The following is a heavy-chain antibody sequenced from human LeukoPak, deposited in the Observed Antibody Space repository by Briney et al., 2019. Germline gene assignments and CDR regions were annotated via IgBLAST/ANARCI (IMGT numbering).Heavy chain of an antibody. CDR1: GGSIGDYY. J-gene: IGHJ4*02. Sequence: PSETLSLTCTVSGGSIGDYYWSWIRQPPGKGLEWIGCIYYSGGTIYNRSLKSRVTISVDTSKNQFSLKLSSVTAADTAVYYCARVAGGNSGIDYWGQGTLVTVSS. CDR2: IYYSGGT. D-gene: IGHD4-23*01. V-gene: IGHV4-59*01. CDR3: ARVAGGNSGIDY.